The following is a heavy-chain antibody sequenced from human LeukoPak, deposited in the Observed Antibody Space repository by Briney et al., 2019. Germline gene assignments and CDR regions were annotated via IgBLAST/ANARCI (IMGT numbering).Heavy chain of an antibody. V-gene: IGHV3-23*01. CDR1: AFTFSSYA. Sequence: GGSLRLSCAASAFTFSSYAMSWVRQAPGKGLEWVSAIRGSGGSTYYADSVKGRFTITRDNSKNTLYVQMNSLRAEDTAVYYCARGNCGWFGPFDYWGQGTMVTVSS. CDR3: ARGNCGWFGPFDY. CDR2: IRGSGGST. D-gene: IGHD3-10*01. J-gene: IGHJ4*02.